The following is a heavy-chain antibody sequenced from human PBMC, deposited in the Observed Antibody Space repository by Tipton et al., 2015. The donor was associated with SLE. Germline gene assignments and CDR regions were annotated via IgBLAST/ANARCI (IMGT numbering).Heavy chain of an antibody. J-gene: IGHJ4*02. Sequence: TLSLTCTVSGASVSSHYWNWIRQTPGKGLEWIGYIHYNRDTNYHPSLKSRVTISVDTSKNQFSLKLSSVTAADTAVYYCARDSGVTDSFPFDYWGQGTLVTVSS. CDR2: IHYNRDT. CDR1: GASVSSHY. D-gene: IGHD3-22*01. CDR3: ARDSGVTDSFPFDY. V-gene: IGHV4-59*02.